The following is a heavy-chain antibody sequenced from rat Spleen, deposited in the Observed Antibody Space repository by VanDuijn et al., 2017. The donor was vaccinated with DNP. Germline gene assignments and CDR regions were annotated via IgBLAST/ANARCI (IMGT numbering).Heavy chain of an antibody. Sequence: EVQLVESGGGPVQPGRSLKLSCVASGFIFSNYWMTWIRQTPTKGLEWVASISTDDYNTYYRDSVKGRFTISRDNAKNTQYLQMDSLRSEDTATYYCAGRPPPTRGPFDYWGQGVTVTVSS. CDR1: GFIFSNYW. D-gene: IGHD1-4*01. J-gene: IGHJ2*01. CDR2: ISTDDYNT. V-gene: IGHV5S14*01. CDR3: AGRPPPTRGPFDY.